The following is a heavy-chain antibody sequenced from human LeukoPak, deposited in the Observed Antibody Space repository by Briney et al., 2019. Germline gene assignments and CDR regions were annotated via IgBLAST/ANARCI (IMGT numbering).Heavy chain of an antibody. J-gene: IGHJ4*02. CDR3: ASRNYYDSSGYIDY. CDR1: GDSISSGSYY. CDR2: IYHSGST. Sequence: PSQTLSLTCTVSGDSISSGSYYWSWIRQPPGKGLEWIGSIYHSGSTYYNPSLKSRVTISVDTSKNQFSLRLSSVTAADTALYYCASRNYYDSSGYIDYWGQGTLVTVSS. V-gene: IGHV4-39*07. D-gene: IGHD3-22*01.